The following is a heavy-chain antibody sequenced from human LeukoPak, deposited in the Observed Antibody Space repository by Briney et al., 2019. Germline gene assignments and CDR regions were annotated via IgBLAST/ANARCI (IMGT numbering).Heavy chain of an antibody. Sequence: SETLSLTCTVSGGSISSGDYYWSWIRQPPGKGLEWIGYIYYSGSTYYNPSLKSRVTISVDTSKNQFSLKLSSVTAADTAVYYCERDQDYYGSGSYGPDYWGQGILVTVSS. CDR3: ERDQDYYGSGSYGPDY. J-gene: IGHJ4*02. CDR2: IYYSGST. D-gene: IGHD3-10*01. CDR1: GGSISSGDYY. V-gene: IGHV4-30-4*01.